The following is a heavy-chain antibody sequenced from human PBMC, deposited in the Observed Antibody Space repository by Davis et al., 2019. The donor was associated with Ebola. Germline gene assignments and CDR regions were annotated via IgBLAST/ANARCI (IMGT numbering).Heavy chain of an antibody. D-gene: IGHD7-27*01. V-gene: IGHV3-30*03. CDR1: GVSLNSYG. CDR3: ATDNWGPAL. J-gene: IGHJ4*02. CDR2: TSIDGRNK. Sequence: GESLKISCAASGVSLNSYGMLWVRQAPGKGLEWVAVTSIDGRNKYYADSVKGRFTISRDNAQKSLYLEMNSLRVEDTAIYFCATDNWGPALWGQGTLLTVSS.